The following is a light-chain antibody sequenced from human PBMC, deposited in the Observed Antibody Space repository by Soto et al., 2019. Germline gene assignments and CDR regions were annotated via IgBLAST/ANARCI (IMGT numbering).Light chain of an antibody. CDR1: QSVTSSF. CDR2: GAS. J-gene: IGKJ3*01. CDR3: QQYSSSPVT. V-gene: IGKV3-20*01. Sequence: EIVLTQSPGTLSLSPGERATLSCRASQSVTSSFLAWYQQKPGQAPRLLIYGASSRATGIPDRFSGSESGTDFTLTISRLDPEDFAVYYCQQYSSSPVTFGPGTKVEIK.